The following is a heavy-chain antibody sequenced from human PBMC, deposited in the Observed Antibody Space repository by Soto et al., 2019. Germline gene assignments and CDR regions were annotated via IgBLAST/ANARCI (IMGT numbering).Heavy chain of an antibody. Sequence: GGSLRLSCAASGFTVSSTYMSWVRQAPGKGLEWVSIIYSGGSTFYADSVKGRFTIARDNSKNTLYLQMNSLRAEDTAVYYCARGVPITPGTFDYRGLGTLVTVSS. CDR1: GFTVSSTY. CDR3: ARGVPITPGTFDY. D-gene: IGHD5-12*01. J-gene: IGHJ4*02. CDR2: IYSGGST. V-gene: IGHV3-53*01.